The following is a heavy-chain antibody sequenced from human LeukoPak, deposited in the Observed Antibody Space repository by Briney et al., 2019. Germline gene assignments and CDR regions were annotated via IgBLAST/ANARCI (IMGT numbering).Heavy chain of an antibody. D-gene: IGHD5-18*01. CDR2: IREDGSEK. V-gene: IGHV3-7*03. CDR3: ARDFQYSRGVGDFDY. Sequence: PGGSLRLSCAASGFIFNSHWMSWVRQAPGKGLEWVANIREDGSEKYYVDSVKGRFTISRDNAKNSLFLQMNSLRADDTAVYYCARDFQYSRGVGDFDYWGQGTLVIVSS. J-gene: IGHJ4*02. CDR1: GFIFNSHW.